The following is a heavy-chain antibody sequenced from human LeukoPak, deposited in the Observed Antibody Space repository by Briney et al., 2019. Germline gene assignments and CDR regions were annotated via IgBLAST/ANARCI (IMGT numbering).Heavy chain of an antibody. CDR3: ARESRGPHDHLDY. Sequence: SETLSLTCTVSGDSMNSVAYSWSWIRQHPGRGLEWIGYTLHSGSTYYNPSLKSRVTISVATSKKQFSLRLNSVTAADTAVHFCARESRGPHDHLDYWGQGTLAIVSS. J-gene: IGHJ4*02. CDR2: TLHSGST. CDR1: GDSMNSVAYS. V-gene: IGHV4-31*03. D-gene: IGHD3-10*01.